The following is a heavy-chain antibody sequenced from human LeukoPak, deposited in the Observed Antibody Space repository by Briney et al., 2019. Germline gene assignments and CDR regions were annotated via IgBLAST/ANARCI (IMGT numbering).Heavy chain of an antibody. CDR1: GGSISSYY. CDR3: AREHEGYDILTGYHDWFDP. CDR2: IYTSGST. V-gene: IGHV4-4*07. J-gene: IGHJ5*02. Sequence: SETLSLTCTVSGGSISSYYWSWIRQPAGKGLEWIGRIYTSGSTNYNPSLKSRVTMSVDTSKNQFSLKLSSVTAADTAVYYCAREHEGYDILTGYHDWFDPWGQGTLVTVSS. D-gene: IGHD3-9*01.